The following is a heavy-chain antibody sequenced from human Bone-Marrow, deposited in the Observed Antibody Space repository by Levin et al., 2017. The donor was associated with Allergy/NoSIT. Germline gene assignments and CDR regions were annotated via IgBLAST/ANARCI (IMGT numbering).Heavy chain of an antibody. CDR1: DRSISSHY. CDR3: ARRDYSTASLGAFDL. J-gene: IGHJ3*01. D-gene: IGHD3-22*01. V-gene: IGHV4-59*08. Sequence: PSETLSLTCTVSDRSISSHYWSWIRQSPGKGLEWIGYIHYSGDTNYNPSLKSRVTISLDMSKGQFSLKLSSVTAAATAVYYCARRDYSTASLGAFDLWGQGTVVSVSS. CDR2: IHYSGDT.